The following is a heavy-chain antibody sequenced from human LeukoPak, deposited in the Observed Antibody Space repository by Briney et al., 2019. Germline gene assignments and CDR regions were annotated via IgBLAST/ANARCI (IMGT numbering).Heavy chain of an antibody. CDR2: ISSSSSYI. V-gene: IGHV3-21*01. CDR1: GFTFSSYS. Sequence: PGGSLRLSCAASGFTFSSYSMNWVRQAPGKGLEWVSSISSSSSYIYYADSVKGRFTISRDNAKNSLYLQMNSLRAEDTAVYYCARSGIVGATGAWFDPWGQGTLVTVSS. J-gene: IGHJ5*02. D-gene: IGHD1-26*01. CDR3: ARSGIVGATGAWFDP.